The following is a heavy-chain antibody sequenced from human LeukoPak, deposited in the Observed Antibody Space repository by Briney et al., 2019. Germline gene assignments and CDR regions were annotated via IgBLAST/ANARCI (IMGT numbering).Heavy chain of an antibody. Sequence: SGPGLVKPSQTLSLTSAISGYSVPSNSAVWNWIRQSPSRGLESLGRTYYRSKWYNDYAVSVKSRITINPDTSKNQFSLQLNSVTPEDTAVYYCARANWNDQVYYFDYWGQGTRVTVSS. CDR2: TYYRSKWYN. CDR1: GYSVPSNSAV. D-gene: IGHD1-1*01. CDR3: ARANWNDQVYYFDY. J-gene: IGHJ4*02. V-gene: IGHV6-1*01.